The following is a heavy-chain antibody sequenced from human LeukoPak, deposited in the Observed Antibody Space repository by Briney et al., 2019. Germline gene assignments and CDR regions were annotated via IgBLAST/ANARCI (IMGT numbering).Heavy chain of an antibody. CDR2: MNPNSGNT. J-gene: IGHJ6*03. Sequence: ASVKVSCKASGYTFTSYGINWVRQATGQGLEWMGWMNPNSGNTGYAQKFQGRVTITRNTSISTAYMELSSLRSEDTAVYYCARVPVVVPAARYYYYYMDVWGKGTTVTVSS. CDR3: ARVPVVVPAARYYYYYMDV. D-gene: IGHD2-2*01. CDR1: GYTFTSYG. V-gene: IGHV1-8*03.